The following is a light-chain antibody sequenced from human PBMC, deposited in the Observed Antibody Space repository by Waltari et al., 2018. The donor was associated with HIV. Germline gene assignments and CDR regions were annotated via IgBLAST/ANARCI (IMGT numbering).Light chain of an antibody. CDR1: SSNVGSDDL. J-gene: IGLJ1*01. Sequence: QSALTQPASVSGSPGQSITIPCTGTSSNVGSDDLVSWYQPHPGEAPKLIIYEVTKRPSGVSNRFSGSKSGNTASLTISGLQAEDEADYYCCSCPRSGIRYVFGTGTKVTVL. CDR3: CSCPRSGIRYV. V-gene: IGLV2-23*02. CDR2: EVT.